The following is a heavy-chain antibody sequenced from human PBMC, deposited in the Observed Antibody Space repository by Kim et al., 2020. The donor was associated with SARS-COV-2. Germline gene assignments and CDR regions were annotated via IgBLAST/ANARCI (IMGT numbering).Heavy chain of an antibody. V-gene: IGHV3-30*04. CDR2: ISYDGSNK. CDR1: GFTFSSYA. CDR3: ARGGSITMIVGPGFDY. J-gene: IGHJ4*02. Sequence: GGSLRLSCAASGFTFSSYAMHWVRQAPGKGLEWVAVISYDGSNKYYADSVKGRFTISRDNSKNTLYLQMNSLRAEDTAVYYCARGGSITMIVGPGFDYWGQGTLVTVSS. D-gene: IGHD3-22*01.